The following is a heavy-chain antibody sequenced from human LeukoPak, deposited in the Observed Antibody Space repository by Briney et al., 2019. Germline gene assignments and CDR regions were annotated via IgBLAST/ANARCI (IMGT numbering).Heavy chain of an antibody. CDR3: ARLSVGVGSY. CDR2: IYYSGST. J-gene: IGHJ4*02. Sequence: KTSETLSLTCTVSGGSISSSSYYWGWIRQPPGRGLEWIGSIYYSGSTYYNPSLKSRVTISVDTSKNQFSLKLSSVTAADTAVYYCARLSVGVGSYWGQGTLVTVSS. D-gene: IGHD1-26*01. CDR1: GGSISSSSYY. V-gene: IGHV4-39*01.